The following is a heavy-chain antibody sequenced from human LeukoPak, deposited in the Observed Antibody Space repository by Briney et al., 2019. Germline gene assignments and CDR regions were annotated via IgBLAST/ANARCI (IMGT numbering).Heavy chain of an antibody. CDR1: GFTFSSYG. CDR2: ISYDGSNK. Sequence: GGSLRLSCAASGFTFSSYGMHWVRQAPGKGLEWVAVISYDGSNKYYADSVKGRFTISRDNSKNTLYLQMNSLRAEDTAVYYCAKSKDSSGWYGSDYWGQGTLVTVSS. D-gene: IGHD6-19*01. CDR3: AKSKDSSGWYGSDY. J-gene: IGHJ4*02. V-gene: IGHV3-30*18.